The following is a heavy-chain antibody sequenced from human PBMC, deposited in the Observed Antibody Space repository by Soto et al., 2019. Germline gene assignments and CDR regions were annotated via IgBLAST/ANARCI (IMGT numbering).Heavy chain of an antibody. V-gene: IGHV1-2*04. Sequence: ASVKVSCKASGYTFTGYYMHWVRQAPGQGLEWMGWINPNSGGTNYAQKFQGWVTMTRDTSISTAYMELSRLRSDDTAVYYCARDPSIYYDSSGHYFDYWGQGTLVTVSS. J-gene: IGHJ4*02. CDR2: INPNSGGT. CDR1: GYTFTGYY. D-gene: IGHD3-22*01. CDR3: ARDPSIYYDSSGHYFDY.